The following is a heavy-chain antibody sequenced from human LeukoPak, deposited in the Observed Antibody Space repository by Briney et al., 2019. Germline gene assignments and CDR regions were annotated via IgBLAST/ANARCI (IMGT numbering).Heavy chain of an antibody. Sequence: GGSLRLSCAASGFIFTNYFMSWVRQAPGKGLEWVASIKHDGGEKYYVDSVRGRFTISRDNTMNSLYLQMSSLRAEDTAVYYCATDRGWRTSGYYLYYFEYWGQGTLVTFSS. J-gene: IGHJ4*02. CDR2: IKHDGGEK. V-gene: IGHV3-7*01. CDR3: ATDRGWRTSGYYLYYFEY. CDR1: GFIFTNYF. D-gene: IGHD3-3*01.